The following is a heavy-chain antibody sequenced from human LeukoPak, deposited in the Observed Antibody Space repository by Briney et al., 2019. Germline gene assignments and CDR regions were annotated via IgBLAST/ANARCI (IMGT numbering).Heavy chain of an antibody. Sequence: GGSLRLSCGASGFSFNTCAMSWVRQAPGKGLEWVSTISGGGRSTDYADSVKGQFTISRDNSKNTLYLQMNSLRAEDTAVYYCARERYFDYWGQGTLVTVSS. CDR2: ISGGGRST. J-gene: IGHJ4*02. CDR3: ARERYFDY. CDR1: GFSFNTCA. V-gene: IGHV3-23*01.